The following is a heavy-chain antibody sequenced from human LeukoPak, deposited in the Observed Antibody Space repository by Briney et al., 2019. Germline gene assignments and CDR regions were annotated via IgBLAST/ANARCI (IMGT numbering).Heavy chain of an antibody. CDR1: GYSISSGYY. J-gene: IGHJ4*02. CDR3: ARREVGAPIRY. Sequence: SETLSLTCTVSGYSISSGYYWGWIRQPPGKGLEWIGSIYHSGSTYYNPSLKSRVTISGDTSKNQFSLKLSSVTAADTAVYYCARREVGAPIRYWGQGTLVTVSS. V-gene: IGHV4-38-2*02. CDR2: IYHSGST. D-gene: IGHD1-26*01.